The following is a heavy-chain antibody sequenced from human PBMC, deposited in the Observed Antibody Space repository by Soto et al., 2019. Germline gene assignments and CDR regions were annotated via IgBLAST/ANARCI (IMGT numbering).Heavy chain of an antibody. CDR1: GFTFSTYA. CDR3: AQGALGQCAGAICYQFDS. Sequence: DVQLLESGGGLIHPGGSLRLSCAASGFTFSTYAMNWVRQVPGKGPEWVSSIIGSGINTYYTDSVNGRFTISRDNSKITLHLQMNSLRVEDTAVYYCAQGALGQCAGAICYQFDSWGQGTLVTVAS. D-gene: IGHD2-8*02. J-gene: IGHJ4*02. V-gene: IGHV3-23*01. CDR2: IIGSGINT.